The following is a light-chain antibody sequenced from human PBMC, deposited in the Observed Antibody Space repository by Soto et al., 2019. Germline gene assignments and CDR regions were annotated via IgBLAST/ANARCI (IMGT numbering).Light chain of an antibody. CDR1: QSLNSN. CDR2: DAS. J-gene: IGKJ4*01. V-gene: IGKV3-15*01. CDR3: QQYNRRPLT. Sequence: EIVMTQSPATLSVSPGERVTLSCRASQSLNSNLAWYQQKPGQAPRLLIYDASTRATGIPARFSGSGSGTEFTLTISSLQSEDFVIYYCQQYNRRPLTFGGGTKVESK.